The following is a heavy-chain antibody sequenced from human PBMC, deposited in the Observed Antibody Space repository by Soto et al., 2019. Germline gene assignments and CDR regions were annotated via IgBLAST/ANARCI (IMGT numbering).Heavy chain of an antibody. J-gene: IGHJ4*02. CDR3: AWIVDIVATIGGDAGGSLDY. V-gene: IGHV4-34*01. CDR1: GGSFSGYY. Sequence: SETLSLTCAVYGGSFSGYYWSWIRQPPGKGLEWIGEINHSGSTNYNPSLKSRVTISVDTSKNQFSLKLSSVTAADTAVYYCAWIVDIVATIGGDAGGSLDYWGQGTLVTVSS. CDR2: INHSGST. D-gene: IGHD5-12*01.